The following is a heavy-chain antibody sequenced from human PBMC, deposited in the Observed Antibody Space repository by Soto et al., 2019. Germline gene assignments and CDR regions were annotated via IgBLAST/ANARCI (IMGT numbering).Heavy chain of an antibody. V-gene: IGHV3-33*01. CDR1: GFTFSSYG. CDR2: IWYDGSNK. J-gene: IGHJ4*02. Sequence: GGSLRLSCAASGFTFSSYGMHWVRQAPGKGLEWVAVIWYDGSNKYYADSVKGRFTISRDNSKNTLYLQMNSLRAEDTAVYYCATDMGVFWSGYPEGGFDYWGQGTPVSDSS. D-gene: IGHD3-3*01. CDR3: ATDMGVFWSGYPEGGFDY.